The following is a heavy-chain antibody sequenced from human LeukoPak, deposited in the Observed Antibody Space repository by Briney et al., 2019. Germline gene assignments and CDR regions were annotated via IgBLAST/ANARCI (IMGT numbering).Heavy chain of an antibody. D-gene: IGHD5-24*01. V-gene: IGHV1-2*02. CDR2: INPNSGGT. CDR1: GYTFTGYY. J-gene: IGHJ4*02. Sequence: GASVKVSCKASGYTFTGYYMHWVRQAPGQGLEWMGWINPNSGGTNYAQKFQGRVTMTRDKSISTAYMELSRLRSDDTAVYYCARVEMGSISDFDYWGQGTLITVSS. CDR3: ARVEMGSISDFDY.